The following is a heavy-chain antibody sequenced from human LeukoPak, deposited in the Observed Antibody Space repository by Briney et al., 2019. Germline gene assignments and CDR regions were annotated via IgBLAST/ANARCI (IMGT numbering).Heavy chain of an antibody. D-gene: IGHD3-22*01. J-gene: IGHJ4*02. Sequence: SETLSLTCTVSGGSISSYYWSWIRQPPGKGLEWIGYIYYSGSTNYNPSLKSRVTISVDTSKNQFSLKLSSVTAAETAVYYCAREGYYDSSGYSRNFDYWGQGTLVTVSS. CDR1: GGSISSYY. CDR2: IYYSGST. CDR3: AREGYYDSSGYSRNFDY. V-gene: IGHV4-59*01.